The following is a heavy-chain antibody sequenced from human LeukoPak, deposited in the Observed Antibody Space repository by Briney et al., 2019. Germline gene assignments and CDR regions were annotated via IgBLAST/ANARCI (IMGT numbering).Heavy chain of an antibody. Sequence: SQTLSLTCTVSGGSISSGDYYWSWIRQPPGKGLEWIGYIYYSGSTYYNPSPKSRVTISVDTSKNQFSLKLSSVTAADTAVYYCARGVYSSSSMDYWGQGTLVTVSS. CDR3: ARGVYSSSSMDY. V-gene: IGHV4-30-4*01. CDR1: GGSISSGDYY. J-gene: IGHJ4*02. D-gene: IGHD6-6*01. CDR2: IYYSGST.